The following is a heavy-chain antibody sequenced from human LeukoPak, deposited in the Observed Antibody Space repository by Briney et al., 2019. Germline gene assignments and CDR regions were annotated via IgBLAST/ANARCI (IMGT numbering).Heavy chain of an antibody. D-gene: IGHD2-15*01. CDR1: GFTFSSSA. CDR2: ISNNGGYT. V-gene: IGHV3-23*01. Sequence: GGSLRLSCAASGFTFSSSAMSWVRQAPGRGLEWVSAISNNGGYTYYADSVQGRLTISRDNSKSTLCLQMNSLRAEDTAVYYCAKQLGYCSDGSCYFPYWGQGTLVTVSS. CDR3: AKQLGYCSDGSCYFPY. J-gene: IGHJ4*02.